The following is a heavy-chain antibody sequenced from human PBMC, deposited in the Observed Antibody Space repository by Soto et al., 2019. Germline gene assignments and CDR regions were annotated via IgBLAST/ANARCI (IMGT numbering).Heavy chain of an antibody. D-gene: IGHD4-17*01. V-gene: IGHV3-49*03. CDR3: IRCLGRLIWACGDYELFDY. CDR2: IRSKANGGTT. CDR1: GFTFGDYA. J-gene: IGHJ4*02. Sequence: PGGSLRLSCTASGFTFGDYAMSWFRQAPGKGLEWVGFIRSKANGGTTEYAASVKGRFTISRDDSKSIAYLQMNSLKTEDTAVYYCIRCLGRLIWACGDYELFDYWGQGTLVTVSS.